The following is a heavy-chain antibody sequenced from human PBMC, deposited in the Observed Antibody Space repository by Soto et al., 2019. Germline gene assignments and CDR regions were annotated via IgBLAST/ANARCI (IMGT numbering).Heavy chain of an antibody. CDR3: ARQVLYDADY. J-gene: IGHJ4*02. D-gene: IGHD3-22*01. CDR1: GFTFNNYW. V-gene: IGHV3-7*01. CDR2: INQDGSKP. Sequence: EVQLVESGGGLVQPGGSLRLSCVASGFTFNNYWMSWVRQAPGKGLEWVANINQDGSKPYYVDSVKGRFTFSRDNAKNSLYLQMNSLRAEDTAVYYCARQVLYDADYWGQGTLVTVSS.